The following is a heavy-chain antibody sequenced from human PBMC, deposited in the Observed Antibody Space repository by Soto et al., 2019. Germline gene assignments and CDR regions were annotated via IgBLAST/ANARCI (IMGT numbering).Heavy chain of an antibody. D-gene: IGHD6-19*01. V-gene: IGHV1-3*01. CDR3: ARTYSSGWYGIIDY. J-gene: IGHJ4*02. CDR2: INAGNGNT. CDR1: GYSFTSYA. Sequence: ASVKVSFKASGYSFTSYAMHWVRQAPGQRLEWMGWINAGNGNTKYSQKFQGRVTITRDTSASTAYMELSSLRSEDTAVYYCARTYSSGWYGIIDYWGQGTLVTVSS.